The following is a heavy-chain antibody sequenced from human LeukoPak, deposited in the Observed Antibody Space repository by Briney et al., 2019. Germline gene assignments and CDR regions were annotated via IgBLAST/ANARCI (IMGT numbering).Heavy chain of an antibody. V-gene: IGHV3-7*01. D-gene: IGHD1-1*01. CDR2: IKQDGREK. J-gene: IGHJ4*02. CDR1: GFTFSSYW. CDR3: ARGTIPWTTGTYYFDY. Sequence: GGSLRLSCAASGFTFSSYWMSWVRQAPGKGLEWVANIKQDGREKYYVDSVKGRFTISRDNAKNSLYLQMNSLRAEDTAVYYCARGTIPWTTGTYYFDYWGQGTLVTVSS.